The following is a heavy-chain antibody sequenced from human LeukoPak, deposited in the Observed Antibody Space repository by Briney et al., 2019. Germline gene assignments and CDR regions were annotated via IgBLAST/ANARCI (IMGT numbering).Heavy chain of an antibody. V-gene: IGHV3-23*01. Sequence: GGSLRLSCAASGFTFSRYAMSWVRQAPGKGLEWVSAISDSGGSTNYADSMKGRFTISRDNSKNTLYLQMNSLRAEDTAIYYCAKDYRDSSGAYYYMDVWGKGTTVTVSS. CDR3: AKDYRDSSGAYYYMDV. J-gene: IGHJ6*03. CDR2: ISDSGGST. CDR1: GFTFSRYA. D-gene: IGHD6-19*01.